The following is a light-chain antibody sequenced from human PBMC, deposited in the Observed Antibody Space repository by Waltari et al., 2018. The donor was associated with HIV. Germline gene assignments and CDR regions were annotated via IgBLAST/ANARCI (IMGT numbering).Light chain of an antibody. V-gene: IGKV4-1*01. CDR3: QQYYSNPRS. CDR1: QSVFFNSDNKNY. J-gene: IGKJ4*01. Sequence: DIVMTQSPDSLTVSLGERATINCKSSQSVFFNSDNKNYMAWYQQKLGQPPKLLIYWASTRESGVPDRFSGSGSGTDFTLTINNLQAEDVALYYCQQYYSNPRSFGGGTRVDIK. CDR2: WAS.